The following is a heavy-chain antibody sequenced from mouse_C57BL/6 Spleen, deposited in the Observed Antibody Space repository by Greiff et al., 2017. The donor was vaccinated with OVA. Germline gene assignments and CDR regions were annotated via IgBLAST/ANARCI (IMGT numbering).Heavy chain of an antibody. V-gene: IGHV3-1*01. J-gene: IGHJ3*01. CDR3: ASSSSGSPFAY. CDR2: ISYSGST. D-gene: IGHD3-2*02. Sequence: EVQLQESGPGMVKPSQSLSLTCTVTGYSITSGYDWHWIRHFPGNQLEWMGYISYSGSTNYNPSLKSRISITHDTSKNHFFLKLNSVTTEATATYYCASSSSGSPFAYWGQGTLVTVSA. CDR1: GYSITSGYD.